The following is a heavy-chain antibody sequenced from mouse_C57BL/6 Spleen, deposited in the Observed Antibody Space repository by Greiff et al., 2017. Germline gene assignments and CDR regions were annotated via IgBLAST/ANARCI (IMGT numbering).Heavy chain of an antibody. CDR2: INPSNGGT. D-gene: IGHD2-5*01. J-gene: IGHJ4*01. V-gene: IGHV1-53*01. CDR1: GYTFTSYW. Sequence: QVQLQQPGTELVKPGASVKLSCKASGYTFTSYWMHWVKQRPGQGLEWIGNINPSNGGTNYNEKFKSKATLTVDKSSSTAYMQLSSLTSEDSAVYYCARSRSNYRVSYYYAMDYWGQGTSVTASS. CDR3: ARSRSNYRVSYYYAMDY.